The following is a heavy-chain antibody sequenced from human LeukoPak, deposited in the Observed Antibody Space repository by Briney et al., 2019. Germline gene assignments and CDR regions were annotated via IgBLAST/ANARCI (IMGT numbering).Heavy chain of an antibody. D-gene: IGHD2/OR15-2a*01. Sequence: GGSLRLSCAASGFTFSNYWMHWVRQAPGKGLVWVSRIKNDGSITNYADSVKGRFTISRDNAKNTLHLQMNSLRAEDTAVYYCARTDYLTSWGQGTLVTVSS. V-gene: IGHV3-74*01. CDR1: GFTFSNYW. CDR2: IKNDGSIT. CDR3: ARTDYLTS. J-gene: IGHJ4*02.